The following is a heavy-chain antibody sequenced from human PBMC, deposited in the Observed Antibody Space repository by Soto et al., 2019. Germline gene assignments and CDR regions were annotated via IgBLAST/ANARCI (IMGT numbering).Heavy chain of an antibody. CDR3: ARGAFMITFGGVIVWVDAFDI. CDR2: ITDGLTK. Sequence: WGSLRLSCASSGFSFSNYNMNWVRQAPGKGLEWVAHITDGLTKHYADSVKGRFTISRDNAKNSLYLQMNSLRAEDTAVYYCARGAFMITFGGVIVWVDAFDIWGQGTMVTVSS. V-gene: IGHV3-21*05. D-gene: IGHD3-16*02. CDR1: GFSFSNYN. J-gene: IGHJ3*02.